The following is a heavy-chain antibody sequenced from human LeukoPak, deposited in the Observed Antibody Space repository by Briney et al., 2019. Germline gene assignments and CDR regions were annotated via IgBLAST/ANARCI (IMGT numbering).Heavy chain of an antibody. CDR3: ARDGDTYYDFWSGYRGGRFDY. Sequence: GGSLRLSCAASGFTFSDYYMSWIRQAPGKGLEWVAVISYDGSNKYYADSVKGRFTISRDNSKNTLYLQMNSLRAEDTAVYYCARDGDTYYDFWSGYRGGRFDYWGQGTLVTVSS. D-gene: IGHD3-3*01. CDR2: ISYDGSNK. V-gene: IGHV3-30*03. J-gene: IGHJ4*02. CDR1: GFTFSDYY.